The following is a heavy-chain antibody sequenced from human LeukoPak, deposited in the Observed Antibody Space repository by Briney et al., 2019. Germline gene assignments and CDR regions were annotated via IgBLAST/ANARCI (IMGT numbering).Heavy chain of an antibody. CDR2: FYSADST. J-gene: IGHJ1*01. V-gene: IGHV3-66*01. Sequence: PGRSLRLSCAASGISVSSIYMAWVRQTPGQGLEWVSVFYSADSTHYADSVKGRFTISRDDSKNTLYLQLDSLRDEDTAIYYCASVLWNNNAEYFQYWGQGTLVTVSS. CDR3: ASVLWNNNAEYFQY. CDR1: GISVSSIY. D-gene: IGHD3-3*01.